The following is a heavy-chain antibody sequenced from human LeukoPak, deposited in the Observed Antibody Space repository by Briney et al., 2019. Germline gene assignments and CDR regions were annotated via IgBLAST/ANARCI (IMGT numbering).Heavy chain of an antibody. D-gene: IGHD6-19*01. CDR2: ISGHGGST. CDR3: AKAPTSGYSSGWYGNSFDY. V-gene: IGHV3-23*01. CDR1: GYTFSSYA. J-gene: IGHJ4*02. Sequence: GGSQRLSCAASGYTFSSYAMSWVRQAPGKGLEWVSAISGHGGSTYYADSVKGRFTISRDNSKNTLYLQMNSLRAEDTAVYYCAKAPTSGYSSGWYGNSFDYWGQGTLVTVSS.